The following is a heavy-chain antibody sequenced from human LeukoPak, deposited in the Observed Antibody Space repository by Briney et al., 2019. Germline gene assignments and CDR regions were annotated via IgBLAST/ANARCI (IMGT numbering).Heavy chain of an antibody. CDR3: ATRGYCSGTSCYAPQP. V-gene: IGHV3-23*01. J-gene: IGHJ5*02. CDR1: GFTFSSYA. Sequence: GGSLRLSCAGSGFTFSSYAMTWVRQAPGKGLEWVSAISGGGDSTYYADSVKGRFTISRDNSKNTLYLQMNSLRHEDTAVYYCATRGYCSGTSCYAPQPWGQGTLVTVSS. CDR2: ISGGGDST. D-gene: IGHD2-2*01.